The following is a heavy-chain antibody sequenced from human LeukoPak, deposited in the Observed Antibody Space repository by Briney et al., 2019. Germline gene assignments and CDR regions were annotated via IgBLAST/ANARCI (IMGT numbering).Heavy chain of an antibody. D-gene: IGHD6-6*01. V-gene: IGHV4-39*01. CDR3: PRHRGSSSEFDP. Sequence: PSETLSLTCTVSGGSISTNNYYWGWIRQPPGKGLEWIGHIYYDGRTYYNPSLKSRVTMSVGTSKNQFSLKLSSVTATDTAVYYCPRHRGSSSEFDPWGLGTLVTISS. J-gene: IGHJ5*02. CDR2: IYYDGRT. CDR1: GGSISTNNYY.